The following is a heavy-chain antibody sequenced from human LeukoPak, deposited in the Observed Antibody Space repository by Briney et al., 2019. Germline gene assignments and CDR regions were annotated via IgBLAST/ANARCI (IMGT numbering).Heavy chain of an antibody. V-gene: IGHV1-69*06. CDR3: ARASLGSVFVRD. J-gene: IGHJ4*02. D-gene: IGHD3-10*01. Sequence: ASVKVSCKASGGTFISYAISWVRQAPGQGLEWMGGIIPIFGTANYAQKFQGRVTITADKSTSTAYMQLSSVRSEDTAVYYCARASLGSVFVRDWGQGTLVTVSS. CDR1: GGTFISYA. CDR2: IIPIFGTA.